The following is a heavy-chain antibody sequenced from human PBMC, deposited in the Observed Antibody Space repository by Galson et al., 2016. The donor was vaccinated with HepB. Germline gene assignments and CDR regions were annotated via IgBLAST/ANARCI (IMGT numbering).Heavy chain of an antibody. D-gene: IGHD4-17*01. J-gene: IGHJ3*01. Sequence: SLRLSCAASGFSFRSYDMHWVRQVTGKGLEWVAGLGTAGDVYYPDSMERRFTISRENAKNSLYLEINSLRAADTGVYYCAREEGDYNAFDVWGQGTMVTVSP. V-gene: IGHV3-13*01. CDR2: LGTAGDV. CDR1: GFSFRSYD. CDR3: AREEGDYNAFDV.